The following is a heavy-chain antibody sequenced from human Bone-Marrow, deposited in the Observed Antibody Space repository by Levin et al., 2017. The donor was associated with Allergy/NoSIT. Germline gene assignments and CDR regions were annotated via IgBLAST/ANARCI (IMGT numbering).Heavy chain of an antibody. CDR1: GDSVFNHY. CDR2: IHYSGSA. D-gene: IGHD2-15*01. V-gene: IGHV4-59*08. CDR3: VRLEGATKDAFDY. J-gene: IGHJ4*02. Sequence: GSLRLSCTVSGDSVFNHYWSWIRQPPGKGLEWIGYIHYSGSANYNPSLKSRVIMSMDTSKNQFSLNLRSVTAADTAVYYCVRLEGATKDAFDYWGQGTLVAVSS.